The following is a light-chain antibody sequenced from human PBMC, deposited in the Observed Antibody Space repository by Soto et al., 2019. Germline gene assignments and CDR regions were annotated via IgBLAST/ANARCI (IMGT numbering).Light chain of an antibody. J-gene: IGKJ1*01. Sequence: DIVMTQSPDSLAVSLGERATINCKSSQTLLFSSNNKNYLAWYQQKPGQPPKLLIYWASTRESGVPDRFSGSGSGTDFPLTISSLQAEDVAVYYCQQYYDDLWTFGQGTKVEIK. CDR3: QQYYDDLWT. CDR2: WAS. CDR1: QTLLFSSNNKNY. V-gene: IGKV4-1*01.